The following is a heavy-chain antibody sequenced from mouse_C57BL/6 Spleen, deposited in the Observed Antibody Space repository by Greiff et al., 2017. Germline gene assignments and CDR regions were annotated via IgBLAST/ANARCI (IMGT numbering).Heavy chain of an antibody. CDR3: ARSGYYSEYFDY. D-gene: IGHD3-2*02. CDR1: GYTFTDYY. J-gene: IGHJ2*01. Sequence: EVQLLESGPVLVKPGASVKMSCKASGYTFTDYYMNWVKQSHGKSLEWIGVINPYNGGTSYNQKFKGKATLTVDKSSSTAYMELSSLTSEDSAVYYCARSGYYSEYFDYWGQGTTLTVSS. V-gene: IGHV1-19*01. CDR2: INPYNGGT.